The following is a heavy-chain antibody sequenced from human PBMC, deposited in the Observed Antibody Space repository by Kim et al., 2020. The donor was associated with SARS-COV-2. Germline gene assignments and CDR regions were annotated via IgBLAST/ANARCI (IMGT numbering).Heavy chain of an antibody. J-gene: IGHJ4*02. Sequence: STPAPKSRVTISVDTSKNQFSLKLSSVTAADTAVYYCARHYGSGRPYFDYWGQGTLVTVSS. V-gene: IGHV4-59*08. D-gene: IGHD3-10*01. CDR3: ARHYGSGRPYFDY.